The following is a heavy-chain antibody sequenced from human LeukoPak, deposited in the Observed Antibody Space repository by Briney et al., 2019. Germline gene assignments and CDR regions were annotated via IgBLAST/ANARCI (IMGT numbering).Heavy chain of an antibody. CDR1: GYTFTGYY. V-gene: IGHV1-2*02. J-gene: IGHJ4*02. D-gene: IGHD1-7*01. Sequence: ASVKVSCKASGYTFTGYYMHWVRQAPGQGLEWMGWINPNSGGTDYAQKFQGRVTMTRDTSISTAYMELSRLRSDDTAVYYCASRELRDPGIDYWGQGTLVTVSS. CDR3: ASRELRDPGIDY. CDR2: INPNSGGT.